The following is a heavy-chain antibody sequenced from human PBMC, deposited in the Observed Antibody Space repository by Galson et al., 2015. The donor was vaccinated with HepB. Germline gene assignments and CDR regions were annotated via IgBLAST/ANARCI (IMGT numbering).Heavy chain of an antibody. Sequence: SLRLSCAASGFTFDDYAMHWVRQAPGKGLEWVSGISWNSGSIGYADSVKGRFTISRDNAKNSLYLQMNSLRAEDTALYYCAKARVVGYYDSSGYPFDPWGQGTLVTVSS. J-gene: IGHJ5*02. D-gene: IGHD3-22*01. CDR1: GFTFDDYA. V-gene: IGHV3-9*01. CDR2: ISWNSGSI. CDR3: AKARVVGYYDSSGYPFDP.